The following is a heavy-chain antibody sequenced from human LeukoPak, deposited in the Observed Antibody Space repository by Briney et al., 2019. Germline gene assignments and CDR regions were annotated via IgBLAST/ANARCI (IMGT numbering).Heavy chain of an antibody. CDR3: ASDYRHNYYDSSGPSAF. Sequence: GASVKVSCKASGGTFSSYAISWVRQAPGQELEWMGGIIPIFGTANYAQKFQGRVTITADESTSTAYMELSSLRSEDTAAYYCASDYRHNYYDSSGPSAFWGQGTLVTVSS. J-gene: IGHJ4*02. D-gene: IGHD3-22*01. CDR1: GGTFSSYA. V-gene: IGHV1-69*13. CDR2: IIPIFGTA.